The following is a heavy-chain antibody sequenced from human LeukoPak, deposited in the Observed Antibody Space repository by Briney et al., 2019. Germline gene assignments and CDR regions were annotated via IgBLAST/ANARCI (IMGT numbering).Heavy chain of an antibody. D-gene: IGHD3-22*01. V-gene: IGHV4-59*01. J-gene: IGHJ4*02. CDR3: ARNADDSSSYPYFDY. CDR1: GGSISNYY. CDR2: IYHSGST. Sequence: SETLSLTCTVSGGSISNYYWSWIRQPPGKELECIGYIYHSGSTKYNPSLKSRVTISVDTSKNQFSLKLSSVTAADMAVYYCARNADDSSSYPYFDYWGQGTLVTVSS.